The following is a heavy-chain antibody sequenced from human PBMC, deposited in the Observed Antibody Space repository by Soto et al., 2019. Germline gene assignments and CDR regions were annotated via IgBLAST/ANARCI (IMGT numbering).Heavy chain of an antibody. CDR2: IKGDGTEK. CDR3: VRVRIDY. CDR1: GFTFNDYW. Sequence: EVQLVESGGGLVQPGGSLRLFCVGSGFTFNDYWMTWVRQAPGKGLDWVATIKGDGTEKYYGDSVRGRFTVSRDNAKNSLYLQMNSLRLEDTAVYYCVRVRIDYWGQGNLVIVSS. V-gene: IGHV3-7*03. J-gene: IGHJ4*02.